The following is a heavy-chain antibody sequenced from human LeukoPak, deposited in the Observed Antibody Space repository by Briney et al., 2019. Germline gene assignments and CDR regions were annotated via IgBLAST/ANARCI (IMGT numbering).Heavy chain of an antibody. V-gene: IGHV4-31*03. Sequence: PSETLSLTCTVSGGSISSGGYYWSWIRQHPGTGLEWIGYIYYSGSTYYNPSLKSRVTISVDTPKNQFSLKLSSVTAADTAVYYCARGALLLGVRYWGQGTLVTVSS. CDR3: ARGALLLGVRY. CDR2: IYYSGST. D-gene: IGHD3-22*01. J-gene: IGHJ4*02. CDR1: GGSISSGGYY.